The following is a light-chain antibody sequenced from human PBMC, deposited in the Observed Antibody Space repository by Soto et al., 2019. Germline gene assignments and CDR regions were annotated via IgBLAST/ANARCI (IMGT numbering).Light chain of an antibody. Sequence: QSVLTQPASVSGSPGQSITISCTGTSSDVGGYNYVSWYQQHPGNAPKLMIYDVSNRPSGVSNRFSGSKSGNTASLTISGLQAEDEADYSCSSYTSSSTLYVFATGTRSPS. CDR1: SSDVGGYNY. V-gene: IGLV2-14*01. J-gene: IGLJ1*01. CDR2: DVS. CDR3: SSYTSSSTLYV.